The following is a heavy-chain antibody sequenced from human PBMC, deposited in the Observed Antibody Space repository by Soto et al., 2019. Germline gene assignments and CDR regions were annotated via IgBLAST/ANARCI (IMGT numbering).Heavy chain of an antibody. CDR1: GYTLTDYY. D-gene: IGHD6-19*01. CDR3: ARGGYSSGYDAFDI. J-gene: IGHJ3*02. Sequence: QAQLVQSGSEVKKPGASVKVSCKASGYTLTDYYMHWVRQAPGQGLEWMGWINPNSGGTSYAQKFQGSVTMTRDKSISTAYMELSRLKSDDTAVYYCARGGYSSGYDAFDIWGQGTIVTVSS. V-gene: IGHV1-2*04. CDR2: INPNSGGT.